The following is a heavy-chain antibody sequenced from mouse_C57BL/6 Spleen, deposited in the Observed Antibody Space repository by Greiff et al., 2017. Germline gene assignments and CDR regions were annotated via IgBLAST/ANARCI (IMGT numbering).Heavy chain of an antibody. V-gene: IGHV1-7*01. D-gene: IGHD2-4*01. J-gene: IGHJ1*03. Sequence: QVHVKQSGAELAKPGASVKLSCKASGYTFTSYWMHWVKQRPGQGLEWIGYINPSSGYTKYNQKFKDKATLTADKSSSTAYMQLSSLTYEYSAVYYCARDDYDNFDVWGTGTTVTVAS. CDR2: INPSSGYT. CDR1: GYTFTSYW. CDR3: ARDDYDNFDV.